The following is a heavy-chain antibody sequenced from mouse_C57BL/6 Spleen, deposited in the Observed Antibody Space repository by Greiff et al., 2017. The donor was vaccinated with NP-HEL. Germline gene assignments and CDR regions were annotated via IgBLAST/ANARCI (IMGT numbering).Heavy chain of an antibody. J-gene: IGHJ2*01. Sequence: VQLQQPGAELVMPGASVKLSCKASGYTFTSYWMHWVKQRPGQGLEWIGEIDPSDSYTNYTPKFKGKSTLTVDKSSSTAYMQLSSLTSEDSAVEYCARWDYYGRYYDDWGQGTTLTVSS. CDR2: IDPSDSYT. V-gene: IGHV1-69*01. CDR3: ARWDYYGRYYDD. D-gene: IGHD1-1*01. CDR1: GYTFTSYW.